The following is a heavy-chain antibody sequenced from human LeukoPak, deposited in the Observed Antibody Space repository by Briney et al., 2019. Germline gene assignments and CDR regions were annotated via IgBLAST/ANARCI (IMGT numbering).Heavy chain of an antibody. CDR1: GFTFSSYG. V-gene: IGHV3-30*02. Sequence: PGGSLRLSCAASGFTFSSYGMHWVRQAPGKGLEWAAFIRYDGSDKYYADSVSGRFTISRDNSKNTLYLQMNSLRAEDTAVYYCAKDHARLGPYHSAFDFWGQGRMVTVSS. CDR3: AKDHARLGPYHSAFDF. CDR2: IRYDGSDK. D-gene: IGHD3-16*01. J-gene: IGHJ3*01.